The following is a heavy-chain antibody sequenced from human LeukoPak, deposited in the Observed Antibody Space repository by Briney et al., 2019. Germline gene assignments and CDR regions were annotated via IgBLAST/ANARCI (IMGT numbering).Heavy chain of an antibody. Sequence: PSETLSLTCAVSGGSISSYYWSWIRQPPGKGLEWIGYIYYSGSTNYNPSLKSRVTISVDTSKNQFSLKLSSVTAADTAVYYCASDPIYSSGWYSLGYFQHWGQGTLVTVSS. V-gene: IGHV4-59*08. D-gene: IGHD6-19*01. CDR2: IYYSGST. CDR1: GGSISSYY. J-gene: IGHJ1*01. CDR3: ASDPIYSSGWYSLGYFQH.